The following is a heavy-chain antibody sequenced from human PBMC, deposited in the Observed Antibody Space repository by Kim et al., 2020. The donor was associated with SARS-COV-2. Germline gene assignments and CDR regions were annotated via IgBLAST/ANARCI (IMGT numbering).Heavy chain of an antibody. Sequence: GGSLRLCCKASEFTFSSYAMNWVRQAPGKGLEWVSLISGNGGSTYYADSVKGRFTISRDNSKNTLYLQMNSLRAEDTAVYYCAKEGLASFWYFDLWGRGTLVTVSS. CDR2: ISGNGGST. CDR3: AKEGLASFWYFDL. CDR1: EFTFSSYA. V-gene: IGHV3-23*01. D-gene: IGHD2-15*01. J-gene: IGHJ2*01.